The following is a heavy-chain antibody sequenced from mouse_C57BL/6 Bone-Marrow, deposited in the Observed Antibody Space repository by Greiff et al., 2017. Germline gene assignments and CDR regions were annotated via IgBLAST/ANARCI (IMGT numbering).Heavy chain of an antibody. CDR1: GYTFTSYW. CDR2: IPPNSGST. V-gene: IGHV1-64*01. CDR3: ARGGVVPYFDV. Sequence: QVQLQHPGAELVQPGASVKLSCKASGYTFTSYWMHWVKQRPGQGLEWIGMIPPNSGSTNYNEKFKSKATLTVDKSSSTAYMQLSSLTSEDSAVYDCARGGVVPYFDVWGTGTTVTVSS. D-gene: IGHD1-1*01. J-gene: IGHJ1*03.